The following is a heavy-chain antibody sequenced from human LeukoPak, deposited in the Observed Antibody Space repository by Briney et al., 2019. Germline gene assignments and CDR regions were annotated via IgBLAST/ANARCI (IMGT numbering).Heavy chain of an antibody. V-gene: IGHV3-20*04. J-gene: IGHJ4*02. Sequence: PGGSLRLSCAASGFTFSSYSMRWVRQAPGKGLEWVSGINWNGGSKGYADSVKGRFTISRDNAKNSLYLQMNSLRAEDTALYYCARVSYDDCSGYYYLDYSGQGTLVTASS. CDR2: INWNGGSK. D-gene: IGHD3-22*01. CDR3: ARVSYDDCSGYYYLDY. CDR1: GFTFSSYS.